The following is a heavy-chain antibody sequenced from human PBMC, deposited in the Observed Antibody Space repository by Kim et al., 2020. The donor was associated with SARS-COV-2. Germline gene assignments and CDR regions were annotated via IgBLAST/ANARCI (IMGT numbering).Heavy chain of an antibody. CDR1: GYTFTNYY. J-gene: IGHJ4*02. D-gene: IGHD4-17*01. Sequence: ASVKVSCKTSGYTFTNYYMHWVRQAPGQGLEWIGIINPNGGSTSYAQKFQGRVTMTRDTSTSTVYMELRSLRSEDTGVYFCARGDFGDYRVPYYFDYWCQGTLVTVSS. V-gene: IGHV1-46*01. CDR2: INPNGGST. CDR3: ARGDFGDYRVPYYFDY.